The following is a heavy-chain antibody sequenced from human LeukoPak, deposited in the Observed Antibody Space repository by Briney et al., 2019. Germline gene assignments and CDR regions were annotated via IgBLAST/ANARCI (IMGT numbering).Heavy chain of an antibody. D-gene: IGHD3-3*01. V-gene: IGHV1-18*01. CDR1: GYTFSSHA. CDR2: ISAYNGKT. J-gene: IGHJ4*02. Sequence: ASVTVSCKASGYTFSSHAITWVRQAPGQGLQWMGWISAYNGKTNYAKKLHGRVTMTTDTSTSTAYMELKSLRSDDTAVYYCARDTSTIFGVVKNDYWGQGTLVTVSS. CDR3: ARDTSTIFGVVKNDY.